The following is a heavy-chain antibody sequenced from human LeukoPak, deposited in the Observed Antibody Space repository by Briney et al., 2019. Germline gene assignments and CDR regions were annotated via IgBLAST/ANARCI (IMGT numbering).Heavy chain of an antibody. CDR1: GYTFTSYG. Sequence: ASVKVSCKASGYTFTSYGISWVRQTPGQGLEWMGWISAYNGNTNYAQKLQGRVTMTTDTSTSTAYMELRSLRSDDTAVYYCARRDLDYYDSSGYLDYWGQGTLDTVSS. CDR2: ISAYNGNT. V-gene: IGHV1-18*01. CDR3: ARRDLDYYDSSGYLDY. J-gene: IGHJ4*02. D-gene: IGHD3-22*01.